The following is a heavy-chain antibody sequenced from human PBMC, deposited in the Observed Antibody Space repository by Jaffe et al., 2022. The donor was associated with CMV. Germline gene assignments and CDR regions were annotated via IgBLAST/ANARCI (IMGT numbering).Heavy chain of an antibody. CDR2: IYSSENT. V-gene: IGHV4-39*01. CDR1: GGSISSNSNY. Sequence: LQLQESGPGLVEPSEMLSLTCTVSGGSISSNSNYWGWIRQPPGKGLEWIGSIYSSENTFYNPSLKSRVFISMDTPKKQFSLKLTSLTDTDTAIYYCARGPDQADHESSFNIWSPGTMVTVSS. CDR3: ARGPDQADHESSFNI. D-gene: IGHD2-15*01. J-gene: IGHJ3*02.